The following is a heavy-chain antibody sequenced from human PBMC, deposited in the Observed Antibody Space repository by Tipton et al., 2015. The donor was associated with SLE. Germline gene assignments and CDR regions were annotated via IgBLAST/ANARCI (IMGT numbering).Heavy chain of an antibody. CDR2: IYSGGST. CDR1: GFTFSNYS. Sequence: SLRLSCAASGFTFSNYSMNWVRQAPGKGLEWVSVIYSGGSTYYADSVKGRFTISRDNSKNTLYLQMNSLRAEDTAVYYCAAALDYWGQGTLVTVSS. J-gene: IGHJ4*02. CDR3: AAALDY. V-gene: IGHV3-53*05.